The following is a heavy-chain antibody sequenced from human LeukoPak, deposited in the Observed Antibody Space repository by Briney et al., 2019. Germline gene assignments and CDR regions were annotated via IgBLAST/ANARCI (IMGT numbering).Heavy chain of an antibody. D-gene: IGHD4-17*01. CDR1: GFTFSSYA. CDR3: ARGFTVTTSVDY. CDR2: ISYDGSNK. Sequence: GGSLRLSCAASGFTFSSYAMHWVRRAPGKGLEWVAVISYDGSNKYYAGSVKGRFTISRDNSKNTLYLQMNSLRAEDTAVYYCARGFTVTTSVDYWGQGTLVTVSS. J-gene: IGHJ4*02. V-gene: IGHV3-30-3*01.